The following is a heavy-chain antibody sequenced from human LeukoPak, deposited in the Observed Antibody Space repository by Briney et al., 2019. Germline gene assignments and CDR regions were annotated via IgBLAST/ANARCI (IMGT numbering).Heavy chain of an antibody. CDR3: AKDFGELPYYFDY. J-gene: IGHJ4*02. CDR2: ISGSGGST. CDR1: GFTFSSYT. D-gene: IGHD3-10*01. V-gene: IGHV3-23*01. Sequence: PGGSLRLSCAASGFTFSSYTMSWVRQAPGKGLEWVSAISGSGGSTYYADSVKGRFTISRDNSKNTLYLQMNSLRAEDTAVYYCAKDFGELPYYFDYWGQGTLVTVSS.